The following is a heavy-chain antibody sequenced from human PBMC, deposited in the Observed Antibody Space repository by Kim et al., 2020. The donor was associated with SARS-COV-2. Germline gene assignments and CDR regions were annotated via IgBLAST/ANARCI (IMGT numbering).Heavy chain of an antibody. CDR2: IYYSGST. CDR1: GGSISSYY. V-gene: IGHV4-59*08. J-gene: IGHJ2*01. D-gene: IGHD6-19*01. CDR3: ARQNSSGWYELWYFDL. Sequence: SETLSLTCTVSGGSISSYYWSWIRQPPGKGLEWIGYIYYSGSTNYNPSLKSRVTISVDTSKNQFSLKLSSVTAADTAVYYCARQNSSGWYELWYFDLWGRGTLVTVSS.